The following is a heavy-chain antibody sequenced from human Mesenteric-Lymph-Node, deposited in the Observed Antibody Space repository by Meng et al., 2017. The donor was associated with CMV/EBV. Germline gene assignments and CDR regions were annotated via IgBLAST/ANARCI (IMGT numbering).Heavy chain of an antibody. D-gene: IGHD6-19*01. CDR1: GDSISSFYY. CDR3: ARPFPSWQSPRLDPFGA. CDR2: VHYTGST. J-gene: IGHJ5*02. V-gene: IGHV4-39*01. Sequence: QLQLGRSGPGQVKPSETLSLTCTVSGDSISSFYYWGWIRQPPGRGLEWIGSVHYTGSTYYSPSLKSRVTVSVDTSKNQFSLRLTSVTAADTAVYYCARPFPSWQSPRLDPFGAWGQGTLVTVSS.